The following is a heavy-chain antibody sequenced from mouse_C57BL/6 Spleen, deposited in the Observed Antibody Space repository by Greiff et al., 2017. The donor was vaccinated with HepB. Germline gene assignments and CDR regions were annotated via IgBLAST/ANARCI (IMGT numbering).Heavy chain of an antibody. CDR1: GYAFSSYW. J-gene: IGHJ2*01. V-gene: IGHV1-80*01. Sequence: QVQLQQSGAELVKPGASVKISCKASGYAFSSYWMNWVKQRPGKGLEWIGQIYPGDGDTNYNGKFKGKATLTADKSSSTAYMQLSSLTSEDSAVYFCAKSALLLRSWDYWGQGTTLTVSS. CDR3: AKSALLLRSWDY. D-gene: IGHD1-1*01. CDR2: IYPGDGDT.